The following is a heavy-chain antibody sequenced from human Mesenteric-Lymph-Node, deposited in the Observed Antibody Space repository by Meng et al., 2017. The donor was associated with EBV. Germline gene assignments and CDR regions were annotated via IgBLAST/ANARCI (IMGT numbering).Heavy chain of an antibody. Sequence: QVQLVQSGAEGKKPGASVKVSCKASGYTFTSYSMHWVRQAPGQRLEWMGWINVGNGNTKYSQKFQGRVTITRDTSASTAYMELSSLRSEDTAVYYCARWGGGFISGDWGQGTLVTVSS. CDR3: ARWGGGFISGD. CDR1: GYTFTSYS. D-gene: IGHD3-10*01. V-gene: IGHV1-3*01. CDR2: INVGNGNT. J-gene: IGHJ4*02.